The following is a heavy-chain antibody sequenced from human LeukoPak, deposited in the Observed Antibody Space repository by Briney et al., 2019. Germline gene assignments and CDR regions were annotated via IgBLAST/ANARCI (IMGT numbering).Heavy chain of an antibody. Sequence: SSETLSLACTVSGGSISSYYWSWIRQPPGKGLEWIGYIYYSGSTNYNPSLKSRVTISVDTSKNQFSLKLSSVTAADTAVYYCARNHLGYCSSTSCYDARTNWFDPWGQGTLVTVSS. CDR1: GGSISSYY. D-gene: IGHD2-2*01. CDR3: ARNHLGYCSSTSCYDARTNWFDP. J-gene: IGHJ5*02. CDR2: IYYSGST. V-gene: IGHV4-59*01.